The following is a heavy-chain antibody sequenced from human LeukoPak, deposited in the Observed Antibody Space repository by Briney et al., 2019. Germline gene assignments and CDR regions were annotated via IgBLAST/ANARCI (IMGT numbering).Heavy chain of an antibody. V-gene: IGHV3-7*01. CDR2: MNQDGSEK. Sequence: GGSLRLSCAASGFTFSDSWMSWVRQAPGKGLEWVAHMNQDGSEKDYVDSVKGRFTISRDNARNSLYLQMGSLRAEDTAVYYCATYTHWVAGDVWGQGTTVTVSS. CDR1: GFTFSDSW. D-gene: IGHD3-16*01. CDR3: ATYTHWVAGDV. J-gene: IGHJ6*02.